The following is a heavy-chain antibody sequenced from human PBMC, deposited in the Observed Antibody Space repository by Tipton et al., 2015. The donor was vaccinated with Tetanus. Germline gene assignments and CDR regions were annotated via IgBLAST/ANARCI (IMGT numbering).Heavy chain of an antibody. Sequence: PGLVKPSETLSLTCGVSGGSISGYFWSWIRQPPGKGLEWIGYSYSTGSTNYNPSLRSRLTISVDTSKNQFSLKLKSVTAADTAVYYCARSAQSAPYYLDSWGQGTLVTVSS. CDR3: ARSAQSAPYYLDS. D-gene: IGHD2-21*01. CDR2: SYSTGST. CDR1: GGSISGYF. V-gene: IGHV4-4*08. J-gene: IGHJ4*02.